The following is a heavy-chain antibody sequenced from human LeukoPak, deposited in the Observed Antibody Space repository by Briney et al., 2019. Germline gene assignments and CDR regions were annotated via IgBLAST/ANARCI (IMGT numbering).Heavy chain of an antibody. Sequence: GESLRISCKGCGYSFTSYWIGWVRQMPGKGLEWMGIIYPGDSDTRYSPSFQGQVTISADKSISTAYLQWSSLMASDTAMYYCARQDCSSTSCQYYYDYWGQGTLVTVSS. V-gene: IGHV5-51*01. CDR1: GYSFTSYW. D-gene: IGHD2-2*01. J-gene: IGHJ4*02. CDR3: ARQDCSSTSCQYYYDY. CDR2: IYPGDSDT.